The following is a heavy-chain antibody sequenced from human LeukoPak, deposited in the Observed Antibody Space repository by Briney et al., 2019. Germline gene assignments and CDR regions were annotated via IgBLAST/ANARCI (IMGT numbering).Heavy chain of an antibody. CDR2: INHSGST. Sequence: SETLSLTCAVYGGSFSGYYWSWIRQPPGKGLEWIGEINHSGSTYYNPSLKSRVTISVDTSKNQFSLKLSSVTAADTAVYYCARQKRVYDSTDWFDPWGQGTLVTVSS. CDR1: GGSFSGYY. D-gene: IGHD3-22*01. V-gene: IGHV4-34*01. CDR3: ARQKRVYDSTDWFDP. J-gene: IGHJ5*02.